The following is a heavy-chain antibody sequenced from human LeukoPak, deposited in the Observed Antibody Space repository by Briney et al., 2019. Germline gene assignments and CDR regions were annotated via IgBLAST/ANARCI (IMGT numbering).Heavy chain of an antibody. CDR2: VYTSGIT. D-gene: IGHD2-21*02. Sequence: PSETLSLTCTVSGGSISSFYWSWIRQPAGKALEWIGRVYTSGITNYNPSLKSRVSLSIDTSKNQLSLRLTSVTAADTAVYYCARVMTAHYFDYWGQGALVTVSS. CDR3: ARVMTAHYFDY. J-gene: IGHJ4*02. V-gene: IGHV4-4*07. CDR1: GGSISSFY.